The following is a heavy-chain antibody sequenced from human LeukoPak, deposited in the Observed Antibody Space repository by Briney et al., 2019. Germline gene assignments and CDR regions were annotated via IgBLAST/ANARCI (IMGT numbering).Heavy chain of an antibody. CDR3: ARGRVSSSTRYSTYYYYFYMDV. CDR2: IYYSGST. V-gene: IGHV4-59*01. J-gene: IGHJ6*03. D-gene: IGHD4-11*01. Sequence: SETLSLTCTVSGGSISSYYWSWIRQPPGKGLEWIGYIYYSGSTNYNPSLKSRVTISVDTSKNHFSLELSSATAADTAVYFCARGRVSSSTRYSTYYYYFYMDVWGKGTTVTVSS. CDR1: GGSISSYY.